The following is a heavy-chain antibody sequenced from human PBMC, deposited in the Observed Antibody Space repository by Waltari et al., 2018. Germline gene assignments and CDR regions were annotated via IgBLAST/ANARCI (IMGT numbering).Heavy chain of an antibody. CDR2: INHSGST. J-gene: IGHJ4*02. D-gene: IGHD3-9*01. Sequence: QVQLQQWGAGLLKPSETLSLTCAVYGGSFSGYYWSWSRQPPGKGLEWIGEINHSGSTNYNPSLKSRVTISVDTSKNQFSLKLSSVTAADTAVYYCASRYFDWLLRPIDYWGQGTLVTVSS. CDR1: GGSFSGYY. V-gene: IGHV4-34*01. CDR3: ASRYFDWLLRPIDY.